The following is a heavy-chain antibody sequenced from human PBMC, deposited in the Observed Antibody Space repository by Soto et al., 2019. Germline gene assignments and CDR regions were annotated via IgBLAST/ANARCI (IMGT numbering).Heavy chain of an antibody. CDR1: GFTFDDYA. D-gene: IGHD3-22*01. J-gene: IGHJ4*02. Sequence: EVQLVESGGGLVQPGRSLRLSCAASGFTFDDYAMHWVRQAPGKGLEWVSGINWNSGSIGYADSVKGRFTISRDNAKNSLYLQMNSLRTEDTALYYCAKGYNYDRSGNPDYWGQGTLVTFSS. CDR3: AKGYNYDRSGNPDY. CDR2: INWNSGSI. V-gene: IGHV3-9*01.